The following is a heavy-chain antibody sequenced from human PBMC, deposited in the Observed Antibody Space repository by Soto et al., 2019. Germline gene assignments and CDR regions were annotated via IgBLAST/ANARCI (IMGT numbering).Heavy chain of an antibody. D-gene: IGHD1-26*01. J-gene: IGHJ6*02. Sequence: QVQLQESGPGLVKPSETLSLTCSVSGGSVSSGPYYWTWIRQPPGKGLEWIGCLSYSGVTNYNSSLKSRVTISVDTSKNQFSLRLTSVTTADTAVYYCARDPPGWDLLNGGGMDVWGQGTTVTVSS. CDR2: LSYSGVT. CDR1: GGSVSSGPYY. CDR3: ARDPPGWDLLNGGGMDV. V-gene: IGHV4-61*01.